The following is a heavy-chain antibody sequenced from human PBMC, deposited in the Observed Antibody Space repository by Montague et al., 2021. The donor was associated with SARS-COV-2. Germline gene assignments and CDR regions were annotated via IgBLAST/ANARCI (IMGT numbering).Heavy chain of an antibody. CDR1: GYSISSSNW. CDR2: IYYSGST. Sequence: SETLFLTCAVSGYSISSSNWWGWIRQPPGKGLEWIGYIYYSGSTYYNPSLKSRVTMSVDTSKNQFSLKLHSVTAADTAVYYCARGRIEVSMIVVVLTGASYYMDVWGKGTTVTVSS. D-gene: IGHD3-22*01. J-gene: IGHJ6*03. V-gene: IGHV4-28*03. CDR3: ARGRIEVSMIVVVLTGASYYMDV.